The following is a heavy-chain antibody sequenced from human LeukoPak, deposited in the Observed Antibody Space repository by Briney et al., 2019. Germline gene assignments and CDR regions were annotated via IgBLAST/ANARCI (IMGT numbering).Heavy chain of an antibody. CDR2: IRGKTNSYAT. Sequence: GGSLRLSCAASGFTFSGSDMQWVRQASGKGLECVGRIRGKTNSYATAHAASVKGRFTLSRDDSKNTAYLQMNSLKTEDTAVYYCFSADTNGVGFHWGQGTLVTVSS. D-gene: IGHD2-8*01. V-gene: IGHV3-73*01. CDR1: GFTFSGSD. J-gene: IGHJ4*02. CDR3: FSADTNGVGFH.